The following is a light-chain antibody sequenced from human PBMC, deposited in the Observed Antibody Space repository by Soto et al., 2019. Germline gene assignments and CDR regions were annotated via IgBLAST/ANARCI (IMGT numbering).Light chain of an antibody. J-gene: IGLJ1*01. Sequence: QSALTQLASVSGSPGQSITISCTGTSSDVWSYNLVSWYQQHPGKAPELMIYEGSKRPSGVSNRFSGSKSGNTASLTISGLQAEDEADYYCCSYAGSSAYVFGTGTKVTVL. CDR1: SSDVWSYNL. V-gene: IGLV2-23*01. CDR2: EGS. CDR3: CSYAGSSAYV.